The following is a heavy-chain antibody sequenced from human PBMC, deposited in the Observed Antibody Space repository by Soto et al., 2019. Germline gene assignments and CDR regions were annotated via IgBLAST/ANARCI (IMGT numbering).Heavy chain of an antibody. CDR3: ARGMKTAVFYGMDV. CDR1: GFNLSRSS. D-gene: IGHD2-2*01. Sequence: PGGSLRLSCAASGFNLSRSSMNWVRQAPGKGLEWVASISTSSNLIYYEDSVKGRFTVSRDNTKNSMYLQTISLRAEDTAIYYCARGMKTAVFYGMDVWGQGTTVTVSS. CDR2: ISTSSNLI. J-gene: IGHJ6*02. V-gene: IGHV3-21*01.